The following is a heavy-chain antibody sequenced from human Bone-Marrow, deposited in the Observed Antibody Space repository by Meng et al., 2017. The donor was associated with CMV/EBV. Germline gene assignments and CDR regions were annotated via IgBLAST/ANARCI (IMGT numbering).Heavy chain of an antibody. D-gene: IGHD6-13*01. CDR2: ISYDGSNK. CDR3: ARDGAAAGPGYFDY. V-gene: IGHV3-30-3*01. J-gene: IGHJ4*02. CDR1: GFTFSSYA. Sequence: GESLKISCAASGFTFSSYAMHWVRQAPGKGLEWVAVISYDGSNKYYADSVKGRFTISRDNSKNTLYLQMNSLRAEDTAVYYCARDGAAAGPGYFDYWGQGKLVTVSS.